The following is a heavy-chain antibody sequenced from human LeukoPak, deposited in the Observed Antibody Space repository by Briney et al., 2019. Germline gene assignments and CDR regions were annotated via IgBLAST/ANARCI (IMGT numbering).Heavy chain of an antibody. CDR2: INHSGST. V-gene: IGHV4-34*01. CDR3: ARQERRIQLWPGVNWFDP. Sequence: SETLSLNCAVYGGSFSGYYWIWIRQPPGKGLEWIGEINHSGSTNYNPSLKSRVTISVDTSKNQFSLKLSSVTAADTAVYYCARQERRIQLWPGVNWFDPWGQGTLVTVSS. CDR1: GGSFSGYY. J-gene: IGHJ5*02. D-gene: IGHD5-18*01.